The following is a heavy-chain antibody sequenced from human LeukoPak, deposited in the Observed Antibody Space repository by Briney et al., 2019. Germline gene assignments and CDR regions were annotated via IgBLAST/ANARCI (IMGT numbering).Heavy chain of an antibody. D-gene: IGHD3-22*01. CDR1: GFTVSTNR. J-gene: IGHJ4*02. CDR3: ARDMVHSSGAFDS. CDR2: INDVDTA. V-gene: IGHV3-53*01. Sequence: GGSLRLSCAVSGFTVSTNRMTWVRQAPGKGLEWVSAINDVDTAYYADTVRGRFTISRHSAKNTLYLQMKSLRADDTAVYYCARDMVHSSGAFDSWGQGTLVTVSS.